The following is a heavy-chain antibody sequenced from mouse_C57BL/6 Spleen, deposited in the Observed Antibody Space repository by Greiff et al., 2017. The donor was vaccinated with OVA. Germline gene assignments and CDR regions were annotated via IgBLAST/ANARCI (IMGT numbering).Heavy chain of an antibody. Sequence: QVHVKQSGAELVKPGASVKISCKASGYAFSSYWMNWVKQRPGKGLEWIGQIYPGDGDTNYNGKFKGKATLTADKSSSTAYMQLSSLTSEDSAVYFCAREGITTVVATDYFDYWGQGTTLTVSS. D-gene: IGHD1-1*01. CDR2: IYPGDGDT. J-gene: IGHJ2*01. V-gene: IGHV1-80*01. CDR1: GYAFSSYW. CDR3: AREGITTVVATDYFDY.